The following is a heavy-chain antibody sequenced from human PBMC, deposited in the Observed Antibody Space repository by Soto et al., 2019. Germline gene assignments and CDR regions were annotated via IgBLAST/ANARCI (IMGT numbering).Heavy chain of an antibody. D-gene: IGHD3-22*01. CDR2: ISAYNGNT. CDR1: GYTFTSYG. Sequence: ASVKVSCKASGYTFTSYGISWVRQAPGQGLEWMGWISAYNGNTNYAQKLQGRVTMTTDTSTSTAYMELRSLRSDDTAVYYCARYLGTITLIVVPIYFDYWGQGTLVTVSS. CDR3: ARYLGTITLIVVPIYFDY. V-gene: IGHV1-18*04. J-gene: IGHJ4*02.